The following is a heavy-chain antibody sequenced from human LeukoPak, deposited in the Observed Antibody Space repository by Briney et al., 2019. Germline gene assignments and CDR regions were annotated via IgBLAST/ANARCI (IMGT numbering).Heavy chain of an antibody. CDR2: ISINTDT. J-gene: IGHJ4*02. CDR1: GIAVTGNY. D-gene: IGHD1-26*01. V-gene: IGHV3-53*01. Sequence: GGSLTLSCAASGIAVTGNYMSWVRQPPGKGLEWVSFISINTDTFYADSVRGRFTISRDSSKNTLFLQMDSLRDEDSAVYYCAIAQSWDDLFDSWGQGTLVTVSS. CDR3: AIAQSWDDLFDS.